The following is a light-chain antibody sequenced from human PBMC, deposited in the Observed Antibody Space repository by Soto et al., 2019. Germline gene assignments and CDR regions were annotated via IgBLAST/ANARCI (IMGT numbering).Light chain of an antibody. CDR3: SSYAGSNNLV. CDR1: SSDVGGYNY. Sequence: QSALTQPPSASGSPGQSVTISCTGTSSDVGGYNYVSWYQQHPGKAPKLMIYEVSKRPSGVPDRFSGSKSGNTASLTVSGQQPEDEADYYCSSYAGSNNLVFGGGTKLTVL. V-gene: IGLV2-8*01. CDR2: EVS. J-gene: IGLJ3*02.